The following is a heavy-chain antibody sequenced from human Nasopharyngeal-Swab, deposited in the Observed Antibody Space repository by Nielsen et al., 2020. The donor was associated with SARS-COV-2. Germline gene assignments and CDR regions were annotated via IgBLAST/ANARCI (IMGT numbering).Heavy chain of an antibody. CDR3: ARRRTARQYWYFDL. CDR1: GGSFSGYY. Sequence: SETLSLTCAVYGGSFSGYYWSWIRQPPGKGLEWIGEINHSGSTNSNPSLKSRVTISVDTSKNQFSLKLSSVTAADTAVYYCARRRTARQYWYFDLWGRGTLVTVSS. V-gene: IGHV4-34*01. J-gene: IGHJ2*01. D-gene: IGHD5-18*01. CDR2: INHSGST.